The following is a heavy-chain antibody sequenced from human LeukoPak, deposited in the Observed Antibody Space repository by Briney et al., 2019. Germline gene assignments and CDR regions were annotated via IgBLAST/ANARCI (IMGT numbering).Heavy chain of an antibody. J-gene: IGHJ6*03. CDR2: IIPIFGTA. V-gene: IGHV1-69*05. D-gene: IGHD2-2*01. CDR3: ARAIRSSYYYYYMDV. CDR1: GYTFTGYY. Sequence: GASVKVSCKACGYTFTGYYMHWVRQAPGQGLEWMGRIIPIFGTANYAQKFQGRVTITTDESTSTAYMELSGLRSEDTAVYYCARAIRSSYYYYYMDVWGKGTTVTVSS.